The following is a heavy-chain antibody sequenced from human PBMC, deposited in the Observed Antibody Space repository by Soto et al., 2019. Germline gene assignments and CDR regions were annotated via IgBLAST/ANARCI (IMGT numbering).Heavy chain of an antibody. CDR1: GSTFSAYG. J-gene: IGHJ4*02. Sequence: QVQLVESGGGVVQPGRSLRLSCAGSGSTFSAYGMDWVRQAPGKGLEWVAVISYDGSNKYYADSVKGRFTISRDNSKNTLYLQMNSLRAEDTAVYYCAKDRMGAGVRGYFDYWGQGTLVTVSS. V-gene: IGHV3-30*18. CDR2: ISYDGSNK. D-gene: IGHD3-10*01. CDR3: AKDRMGAGVRGYFDY.